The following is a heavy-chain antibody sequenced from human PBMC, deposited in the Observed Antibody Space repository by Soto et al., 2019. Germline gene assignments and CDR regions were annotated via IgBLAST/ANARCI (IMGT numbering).Heavy chain of an antibody. CDR3: ARDFIVVVPADPSVYLYYYYGMDV. D-gene: IGHD2-2*01. Sequence: QVQLQQWGAGLLKPSETLSLTCAVYGGSFSGYYWSWIRQPPGKGLEWIGEINHSGSTNYNPSLKSRVTISVDTSKNQFSLKLSSVTAADTAVYYCARDFIVVVPADPSVYLYYYYGMDVWGQGTTVTVSS. CDR2: INHSGST. V-gene: IGHV4-34*01. J-gene: IGHJ6*02. CDR1: GGSFSGYY.